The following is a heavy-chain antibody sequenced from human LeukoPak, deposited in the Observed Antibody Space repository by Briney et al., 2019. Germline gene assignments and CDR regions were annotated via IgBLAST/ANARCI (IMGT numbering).Heavy chain of an antibody. CDR2: ISYDGSNK. V-gene: IGHV3-30*03. CDR3: ARLWGGNGYSGGSLNL. CDR1: GFTFSSYG. Sequence: GGSLRLSCAASGFTFSSYGMHWVRQAPGKGLEWVAVISYDGSNKYYADSVKGRFTISRDNSKNTLYLQMNSLRAEDTAVYYCARLWGGNGYSGGSLNLWGQGTLVTVSS. D-gene: IGHD3-16*01. J-gene: IGHJ5*02.